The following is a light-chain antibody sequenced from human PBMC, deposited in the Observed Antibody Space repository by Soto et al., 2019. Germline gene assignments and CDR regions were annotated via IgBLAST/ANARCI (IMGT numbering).Light chain of an antibody. CDR2: DAS. CDR3: QQRSNWPPGYT. V-gene: IGKV3-11*01. J-gene: IGKJ2*01. CDR1: QSVTNY. Sequence: EIVLTQSPATLSLSPGERATLSCRASQSVTNYLAWYQQKPGQAPRLLIYDASSRATGIPARFSGSGSGTDFTLTISGLEPEDFAVYYCQQRSNWPPGYTFGQGTKLESK.